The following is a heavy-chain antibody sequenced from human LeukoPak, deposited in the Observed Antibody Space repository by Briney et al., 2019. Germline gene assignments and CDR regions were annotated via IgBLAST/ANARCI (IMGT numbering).Heavy chain of an antibody. D-gene: IGHD3-22*01. CDR2: ISGSGGST. CDR1: GFTFSSYA. CDR3: AKQSYYDSSGAFDI. J-gene: IGHJ3*02. V-gene: IGHV3-23*01. Sequence: GGSLRLSCATSGFTFSSYAMSWVRQAPGKGLEWVSAISGSGGSTYYADSVKGRFTISRDNSKNTPYLQMNSLRAEDTAVYYCAKQSYYDSSGAFDIWGQGTMVTVSS.